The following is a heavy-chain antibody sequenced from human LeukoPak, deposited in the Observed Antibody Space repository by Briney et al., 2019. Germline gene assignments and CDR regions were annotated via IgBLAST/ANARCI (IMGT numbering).Heavy chain of an antibody. J-gene: IGHJ4*02. CDR1: GGSVSSGSYY. CDR3: ARDSSIAAHYFDY. CDR2: IDYSGSA. V-gene: IGHV4-61*01. D-gene: IGHD6-6*01. Sequence: PSETLSLTCIVSGGSVSSGSYYWSWIRQPPGKELEWIGYIDYSGSAKYNPSLKSRVTISVDTSKNRFSLKLSSVTAADTAVYFCARDSSIAAHYFDYWGQGTQVTVSS.